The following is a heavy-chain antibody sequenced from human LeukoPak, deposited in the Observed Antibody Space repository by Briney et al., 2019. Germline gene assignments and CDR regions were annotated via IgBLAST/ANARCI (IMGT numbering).Heavy chain of an antibody. D-gene: IGHD2-15*01. CDR3: ARVAYCSGGSCYSPPFDY. V-gene: IGHV1-46*01. J-gene: IGHJ4*02. CDR2: INPSGGST. CDR1: GYNFIYYY. Sequence: GASVKVSCKTSGYNFIYYYIHWVRQAPGQGLEWMALINPSGGSTSYAQKFQGRVTMTRDTSTSTVYMELRSLRSEDTAVYYCARVAYCSGGSCYSPPFDYWGQGTLVTVSS.